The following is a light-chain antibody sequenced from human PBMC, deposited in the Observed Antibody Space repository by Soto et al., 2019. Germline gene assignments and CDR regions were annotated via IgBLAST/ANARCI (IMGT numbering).Light chain of an antibody. CDR1: QSVTSNY. V-gene: IGKV3-20*01. J-gene: IGKJ1*01. CDR3: QLYGPSLTWP. Sequence: ETVLTQSPGTLSLSPGERATLSCRASQSVTSNYLAWYQQKPGQAPRLLIFGTSGRSTGIPDRFSASGSGTDCTLTISRLEPEDVAVYYCQLYGPSLTWPFGQGTKVDIK. CDR2: GTS.